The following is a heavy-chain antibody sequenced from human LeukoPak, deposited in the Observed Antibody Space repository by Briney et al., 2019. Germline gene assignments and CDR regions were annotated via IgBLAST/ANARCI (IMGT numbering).Heavy chain of an antibody. CDR1: GGTFSSYA. V-gene: IGHV1-69*04. D-gene: IGHD6-19*01. CDR3: ARVGYSSGWYPEIDY. Sequence: GGSVRVSCTASGGTFSSYAISWVRQAPGQGLEWMGRIIPILGIANYAQKFQGRVTITADKSTSTAYMELSSLRSEDTAVYYCARVGYSSGWYPEIDYWGQGTLVTVSS. CDR2: IIPILGIA. J-gene: IGHJ4*02.